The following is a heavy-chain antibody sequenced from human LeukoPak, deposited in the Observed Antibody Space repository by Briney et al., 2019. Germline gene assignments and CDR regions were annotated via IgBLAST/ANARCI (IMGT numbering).Heavy chain of an antibody. CDR3: ARDSPPHY. J-gene: IGHJ4*02. Sequence: SETLSLTCTVYGVSFSGYYWSRIRQPSGRGLEWIGEINHSGSTNYNPSLKSRVTMSVDTSKNQFSLKLSSVTAADTAVYYCARDSPPHYWGQGTLVTVSS. V-gene: IGHV4-34*01. D-gene: IGHD1-26*01. CDR2: INHSGST. CDR1: GVSFSGYY.